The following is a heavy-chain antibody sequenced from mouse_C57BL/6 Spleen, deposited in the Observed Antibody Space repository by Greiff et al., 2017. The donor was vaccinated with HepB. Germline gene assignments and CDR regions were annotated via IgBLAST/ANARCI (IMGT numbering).Heavy chain of an antibody. CDR1: GYAFSSSW. J-gene: IGHJ2*01. V-gene: IGHV1-82*01. D-gene: IGHD1-1*02. CDR3: ARSEVGDYFDY. Sequence: VKLMESGPELVKPGASVKISCKASGYAFSSSWMNWVKQRPGKGLEWIGRIYPGDGDTNYNGKFKGKATLTADKSSSTAYMQLSSLTSEDSAVSFCARSEVGDYFDYWGQGTTLTVSS. CDR2: IYPGDGDT.